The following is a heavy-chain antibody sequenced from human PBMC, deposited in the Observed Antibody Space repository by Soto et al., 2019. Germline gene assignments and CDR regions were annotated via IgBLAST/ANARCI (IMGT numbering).Heavy chain of an antibody. CDR2: INPKTAAT. CDR1: GYSFSDYF. D-gene: IGHD1-26*01. Sequence: ASVKVSCKXSGYSFSDYFIQWVRQAPGQGLEWVAWINPKTAATNYAKKFQGRVSLTWDTSSTTAYMELTRLRPDDTAVYHCARIKWGLNYYNGMDVWGQGTTVTVSS. CDR3: ARIKWGLNYYNGMDV. J-gene: IGHJ6*02. V-gene: IGHV1-2*02.